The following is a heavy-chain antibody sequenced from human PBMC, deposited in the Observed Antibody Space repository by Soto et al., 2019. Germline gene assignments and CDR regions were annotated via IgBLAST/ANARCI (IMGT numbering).Heavy chain of an antibody. CDR1: GYTFTAYS. CDR3: AREASAVISLDY. V-gene: IGHV1-2*02. Sequence: ASVKVSCKASGYTFTAYSMHWVRQAPGQGLEWVGWFNPNGGDTIYAQKFQGRVTLTRDTSIGTAYMELYSLTSDDTAVYYCAREASAVISLDYWGQGTLVTVSS. D-gene: IGHD6-19*01. J-gene: IGHJ4*02. CDR2: FNPNGGDT.